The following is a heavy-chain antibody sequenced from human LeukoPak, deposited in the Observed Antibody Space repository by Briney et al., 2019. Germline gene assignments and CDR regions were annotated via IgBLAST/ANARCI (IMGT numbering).Heavy chain of an antibody. J-gene: IGHJ4*02. CDR1: GFTFSSYS. Sequence: NPGGSLRLSCAASGFTFSSYSMNWVRQAPGKGLEWVSSISSSSSYIYYADSVKGRFTISRDNAKSSLYLQMNSLRAEDTALYYCAKIRGVNRDYFDYWGQGILVTVSS. CDR2: ISSSSSYI. V-gene: IGHV3-21*04. CDR3: AKIRGVNRDYFDY. D-gene: IGHD3-10*01.